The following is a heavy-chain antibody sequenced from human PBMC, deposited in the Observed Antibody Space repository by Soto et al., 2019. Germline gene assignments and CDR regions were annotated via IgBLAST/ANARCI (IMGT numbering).Heavy chain of an antibody. V-gene: IGHV1-2*02. CDR1: GDSFNDYY. Sequence: ASVKVSCKTSGDSFNDYYIHWVRQAPGQGLEWMGWINPNGGVTKYAQKFQGRVTVTRDTSIRTVYMELSSLRSDDTAVYYCAGESGGATATLDYYYFYMDVWGKGTTVTVSS. CDR3: AGESGGATATLDYYYFYMDV. D-gene: IGHD5-12*01. CDR2: INPNGGVT. J-gene: IGHJ6*03.